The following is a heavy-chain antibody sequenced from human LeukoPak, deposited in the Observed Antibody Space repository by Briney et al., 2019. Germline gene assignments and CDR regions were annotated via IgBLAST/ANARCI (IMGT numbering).Heavy chain of an antibody. CDR3: ARDGLPVELTS. CDR1: GFTVSSNY. D-gene: IGHD2-2*01. V-gene: IGHV3-53*01. J-gene: IGHJ5*02. CDR2: IHSGGST. Sequence: GGSLRLSCAASGFTVSSNYMSWVRQAPGKGLEWVSVIHSGGSTYYADSVKGRFTISRDNAKNSVFLQMNSLRAEDTAVYYCARDGLPVELTSWGRGTLVTVTS.